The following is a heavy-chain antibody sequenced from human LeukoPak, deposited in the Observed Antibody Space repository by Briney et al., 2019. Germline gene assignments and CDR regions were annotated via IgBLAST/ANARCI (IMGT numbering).Heavy chain of an antibody. V-gene: IGHV4-34*01. CDR2: INHSGST. CDR3: ARGRFNYYDSSGYGPPPRAYYFDY. J-gene: IGHJ4*02. D-gene: IGHD3-22*01. Sequence: SETLSLTCAVYGGSFSGYYWSWIRQPPGKGLEWIGEINHSGSTNYNPSLKSRVTISVDTSKNQFSLKLSSVTAADTAVYYCARGRFNYYDSSGYGPPPRAYYFDYWGQGTLVTVSS. CDR1: GGSFSGYY.